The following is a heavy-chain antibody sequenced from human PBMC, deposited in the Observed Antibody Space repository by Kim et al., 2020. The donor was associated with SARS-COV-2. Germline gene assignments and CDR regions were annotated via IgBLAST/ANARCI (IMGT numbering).Heavy chain of an antibody. CDR3: ARLAPDLYYFDY. CDR2: IYSGGST. V-gene: IGHV3-53*01. J-gene: IGHJ4*02. CDR1: GFTVSSNY. Sequence: GGSLRLSCAASGFTVSSNYMSWVRQAPGKGLEWVSVIYSGGSTYYADAGKGGLTTSRNNSTNTLYLQMNSRRAEDSAVYYCARLAPDLYYFDYWGQGTLVTVSS.